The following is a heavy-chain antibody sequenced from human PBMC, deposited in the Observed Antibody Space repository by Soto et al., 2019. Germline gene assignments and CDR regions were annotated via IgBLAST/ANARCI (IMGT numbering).Heavy chain of an antibody. CDR3: AREYSNAYYYYYGMDV. Sequence: GGSLRLSCAASGFTFSSYWMHWVRQAPGKGLVWVSRINSDGSSTSYADSVKGRFTISRDNAKNTLYLQMNSLRAEDTAVYYCAREYSNAYYYYYGMDVWGQGTTVTVSS. CDR2: INSDGSST. CDR1: GFTFSSYW. J-gene: IGHJ6*02. V-gene: IGHV3-74*01. D-gene: IGHD4-4*01.